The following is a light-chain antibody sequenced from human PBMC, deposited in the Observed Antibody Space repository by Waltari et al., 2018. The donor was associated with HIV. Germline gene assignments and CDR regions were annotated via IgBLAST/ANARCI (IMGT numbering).Light chain of an antibody. CDR3: CSHTKLTTHYVL. CDR1: TSDIGGYNY. J-gene: IGLJ3*02. V-gene: IGLV2-14*03. CDR2: GVS. Sequence: QSALTQPASVSGSPGQSITISCNGTTSDIGGYNYVSWYQRHPDKAPKFIIFGVSNRPSGVSSGFSGSTSGNTASLTISGLQSEDEADYYRCSHTKLTTHYVLFGGGTKLTVL.